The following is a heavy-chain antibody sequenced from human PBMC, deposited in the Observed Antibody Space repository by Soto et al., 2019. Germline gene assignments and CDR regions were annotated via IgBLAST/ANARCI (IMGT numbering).Heavy chain of an antibody. Sequence: DVQLLESGGGLVKPGGSLRLSCETSGFNFSDYSMNWVRQAPGEGLEWVAFISSSSSFIYYADSVQGRFSVSRDNARNLMYLEMTSPRIEARATSYCAKDWGSGDGFDSGGQGILVAATS. V-gene: IGHV3-21*01. CDR3: AKDWGSGDGFDS. CDR2: ISSSSSFI. D-gene: IGHD3-10*01. CDR1: GFNFSDYS. J-gene: IGHJ4*02.